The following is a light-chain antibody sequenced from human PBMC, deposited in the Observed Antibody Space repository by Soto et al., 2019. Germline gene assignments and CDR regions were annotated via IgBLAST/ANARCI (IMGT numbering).Light chain of an antibody. V-gene: IGKV1-5*03. CDR3: QQRGT. J-gene: IGKJ1*01. CDR1: QRMSSW. Sequence: DIQMTQSPSTLSASVGDRVSITCRARQRMSSWLAWYQQKPGKAPKLLIYRASSLESGVPSRFSGSGSGTEFTLTINSLQPDDFATYYCQQRGTFGQGTKVEI. CDR2: RAS.